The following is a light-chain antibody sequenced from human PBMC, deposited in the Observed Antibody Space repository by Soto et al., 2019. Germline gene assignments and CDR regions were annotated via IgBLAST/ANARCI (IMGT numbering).Light chain of an antibody. V-gene: IGKV1-9*01. Sequence: DIQLTQSPSFLPASVGDRVTITCRASQGISNYLAWYQQKPGKAPGLLMYAASTLQRGVSSRSSGSGSGTEFTHTNSNLQPEDFSNYYCQQLNSYPLTFGGGTKVEIK. CDR3: QQLNSYPLT. CDR1: QGISNY. CDR2: AAS. J-gene: IGKJ4*01.